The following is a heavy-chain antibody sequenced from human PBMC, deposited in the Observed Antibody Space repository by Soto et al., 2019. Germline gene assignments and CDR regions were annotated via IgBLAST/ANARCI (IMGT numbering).Heavy chain of an antibody. CDR3: ARYSSSSIDYYYGMDV. D-gene: IGHD6-6*01. V-gene: IGHV5-10-1*01. Sequence: GESLKISCKGSGYSFTSYWISWVRQMPGKGLEWMGRIDPSDSYTNYSPSFQGHVTISADKSISTAYLQWSSLKDSDTAMYYCARYSSSSIDYYYGMDVWGQGTTVTV. J-gene: IGHJ6*02. CDR2: IDPSDSYT. CDR1: GYSFTSYW.